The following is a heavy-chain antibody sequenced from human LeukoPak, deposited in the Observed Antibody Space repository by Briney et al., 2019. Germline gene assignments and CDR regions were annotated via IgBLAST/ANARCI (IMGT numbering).Heavy chain of an antibody. Sequence: GGSLRLSCAGSGFTFSSYGMSWVRQAPGKGLEWVSIIYSGGNTYYADSVKGRFTISRDNSKNTLYLQMNSLRAEDTAVYYCARGTYSYGHYMDVWGKGTTVTISS. D-gene: IGHD5-18*01. V-gene: IGHV3-66*01. CDR2: IYSGGNT. CDR1: GFTFSSYG. J-gene: IGHJ6*03. CDR3: ARGTYSYGHYMDV.